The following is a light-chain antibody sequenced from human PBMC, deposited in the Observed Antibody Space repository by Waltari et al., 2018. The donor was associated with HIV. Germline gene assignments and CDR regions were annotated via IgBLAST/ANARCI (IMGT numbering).Light chain of an antibody. CDR2: KAS. Sequence: DIQMPQSPSTLSASVGDSVSITCRANQNIGNWLAWYQQKPGKTPNLLIFKASTLQTGVPSRFSGSGSGTEFTLSIRSLQPDDFATYYCQQYNSLWTFGQGTKVEIK. CDR3: QQYNSLWT. J-gene: IGKJ1*01. V-gene: IGKV1-5*03. CDR1: QNIGNW.